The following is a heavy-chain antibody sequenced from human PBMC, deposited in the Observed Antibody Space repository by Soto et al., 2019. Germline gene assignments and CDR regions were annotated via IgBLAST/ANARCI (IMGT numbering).Heavy chain of an antibody. CDR1: GGTFSSYA. J-gene: IGHJ4*02. CDR3: ARGEVRNYYDSSGYHYFDY. D-gene: IGHD3-22*01. CDR2: IIPIFGTA. Sequence: SVKVSCKASGGTFSSYAISWVRQAPGQGLEWMGGIIPIFGTASYAQKFQGRVTITADESTSTAYMELSSLRSEDTAVYYCARGEVRNYYDSSGYHYFDYWGQGTLVTVSS. V-gene: IGHV1-69*13.